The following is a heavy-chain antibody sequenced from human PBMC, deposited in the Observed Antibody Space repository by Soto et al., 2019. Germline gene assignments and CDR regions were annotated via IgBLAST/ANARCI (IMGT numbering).Heavy chain of an antibody. D-gene: IGHD2-21*01. CDR1: GGSFSGYY. CDR3: ARGXGGDCLGPNYYYYYMDV. J-gene: IGHJ6*03. V-gene: IGHV4-34*01. CDR2: INHSGST. Sequence: PSETLSLTCAVYGGSFSGYYWSWIRQPPGKGLEWIGEINHSGSTNYNPSLKSRVTISVDTSKNQFSLKLSSVTAADTAEYYCARGXGGDCLGPNYYYYYMDVXGKGTTVTVSS.